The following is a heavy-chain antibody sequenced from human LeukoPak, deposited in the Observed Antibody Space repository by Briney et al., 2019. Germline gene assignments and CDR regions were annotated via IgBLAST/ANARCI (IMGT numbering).Heavy chain of an antibody. CDR3: AREDIVVVPAAQNYYYYYYMDV. D-gene: IGHD2-2*01. Sequence: PSETLSLTCTVSGYSISSGYYWGWIRQPPGKGLEWIGRIYTSGSTNYNPSLKSRVTMSVDTSKNQFSLKLSSVTAADTAVYYCAREDIVVVPAAQNYYYYYYMDVWGKGTTVTVSS. V-gene: IGHV4-38-2*02. J-gene: IGHJ6*03. CDR1: GYSISSGYY. CDR2: IYTSGST.